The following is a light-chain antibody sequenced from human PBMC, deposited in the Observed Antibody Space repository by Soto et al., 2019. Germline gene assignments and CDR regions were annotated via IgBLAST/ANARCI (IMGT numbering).Light chain of an antibody. J-gene: IGLJ3*02. CDR1: SSNIGSNT. CDR2: TNN. Sequence: QSVLTQPPSASGTPGQRVTISCSGSSSNIGSNTVNWYQQLPGAAPKLLIYTNNQRPSGVPDRFSDSKSGTSASLAISGLQSEDEGDYYCAAWDVSLQSWVFGGGTKVTV. V-gene: IGLV1-44*01. CDR3: AAWDVSLQSWV.